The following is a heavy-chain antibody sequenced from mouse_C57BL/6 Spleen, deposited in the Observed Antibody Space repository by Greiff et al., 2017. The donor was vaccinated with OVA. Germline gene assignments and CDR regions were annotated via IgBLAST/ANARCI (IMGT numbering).Heavy chain of an antibody. CDR1: GYTFTNYW. D-gene: IGHD1-1*02. V-gene: IGHV1-63*01. CDR2: IYPGGGYT. CDR3: ARTDYLYAMDY. Sequence: VQLVESGAELVRPGTSVKMSCKASGYTFTNYWIGWAKQRPGHGLERIGDIYPGGGYTNYNEKFKGKATLTADKSSSTAYMQFSSLTSEDSAIYYCARTDYLYAMDYWGQGTSVTVSS. J-gene: IGHJ4*01.